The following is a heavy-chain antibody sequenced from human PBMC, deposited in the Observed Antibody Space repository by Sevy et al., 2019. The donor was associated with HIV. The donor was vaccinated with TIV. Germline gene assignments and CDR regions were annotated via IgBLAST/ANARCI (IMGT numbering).Heavy chain of an antibody. CDR2: ISYDGSNK. D-gene: IGHD2-21*02. CDR3: ARKMELLVPDY. J-gene: IGHJ4*02. V-gene: IGHV3-30*04. CDR1: GFTFINHA. Sequence: GGSLRLSCAASGFTFINHAMHWVRQAPGKGLEWVTVISYDGSNKYYADSVKGRFTISRDNAKNSLYLQMNSLRAEDTAVYYCARKMELLVPDYWGQGTLVTVS.